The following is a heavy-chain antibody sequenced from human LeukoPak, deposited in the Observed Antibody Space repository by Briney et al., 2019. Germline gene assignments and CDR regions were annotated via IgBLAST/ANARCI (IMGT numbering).Heavy chain of an antibody. D-gene: IGHD5-24*01. V-gene: IGHV3-73*01. CDR2: IRSELSGYVT. CDR3: TTRGGNY. Sequence: GGSLRLSCAASGFSFSDSALHWVRQASGKGLEWVGRIRSELSGYVTAYAASVKGRFTISRDDSKNTLYLQMNSLKTEDTAVYYCTTRGGNYWGQGTLVTVSS. CDR1: GFSFSDSA. J-gene: IGHJ4*02.